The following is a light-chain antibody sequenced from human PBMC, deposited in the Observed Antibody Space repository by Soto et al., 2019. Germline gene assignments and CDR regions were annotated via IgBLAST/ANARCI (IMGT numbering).Light chain of an antibody. J-gene: IGLJ2*01. V-gene: IGLV2-8*01. CDR3: GSKAGSNKHVV. Sequence: QSVLTQPPSASGSPGQSVTISCAGSSSDIGASNSVSWYQQHPGKAPKLLISEVTKRPSGVPDRFSGSKSVNTASLTVSGLQADDEADYYCGSKAGSNKHVVFGGGTKLTVL. CDR2: EVT. CDR1: SSDIGASNS.